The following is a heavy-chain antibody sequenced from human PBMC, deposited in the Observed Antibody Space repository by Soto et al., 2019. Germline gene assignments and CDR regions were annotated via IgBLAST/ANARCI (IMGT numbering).Heavy chain of an antibody. Sequence: SETLSLTCTVSGGSISSSSYYWGWIRQPPGKGLEWIGSIYYSGSTYYNPSLKSRVTISVDTSKNQFSLKLSSVTAADMAVYYCARYVWAPAAMLPGGDYYYYMDVWGKGTTVTVSS. CDR1: GGSISSSSYY. CDR2: IYYSGST. V-gene: IGHV4-39*01. D-gene: IGHD2-2*01. J-gene: IGHJ6*03. CDR3: ARYVWAPAAMLPGGDYYYYMDV.